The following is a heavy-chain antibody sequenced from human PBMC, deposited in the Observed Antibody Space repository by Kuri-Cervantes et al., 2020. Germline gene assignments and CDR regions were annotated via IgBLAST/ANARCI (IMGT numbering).Heavy chain of an antibody. CDR3: ARDFVLLWFRGPDAFDI. CDR2: ISSSSSYI. Sequence: GESLKISCAASGFTFSSYSMNWVRRAPGKGLEWVSSISSSSSYIYYADSVKGRFTISRDNAKNSLYLQMNSLRAEDTAVYYCARDFVLLWFRGPDAFDIWGQGTMVTVSS. V-gene: IGHV3-21*01. D-gene: IGHD3-10*01. J-gene: IGHJ3*02. CDR1: GFTFSSYS.